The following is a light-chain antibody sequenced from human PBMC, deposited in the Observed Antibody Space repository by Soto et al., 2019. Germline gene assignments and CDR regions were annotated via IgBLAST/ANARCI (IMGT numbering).Light chain of an antibody. CDR3: QQRSNWPPIT. V-gene: IGKV3-11*01. Sequence: EIVLTQSPATLSLSPGERATLSCRASRSVSSYLAWYQQKPGQAPRLLIYDASNGATGIPARFSGSGSGTDFTLTINSLEPEDFAVYYCQQRSNWPPITFGQGTRLEIK. CDR2: DAS. CDR1: RSVSSY. J-gene: IGKJ5*01.